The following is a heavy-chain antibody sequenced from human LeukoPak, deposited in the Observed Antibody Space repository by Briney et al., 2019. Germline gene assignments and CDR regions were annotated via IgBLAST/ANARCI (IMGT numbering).Heavy chain of an antibody. D-gene: IGHD3-22*01. Sequence: GGSLRLSCEASEFTVSNNYMSWVRQAPGKGLECVSLLYSGGTTYYADSVKGRFTISRDNSKNTLYLQMNSLTAEDTAVYYCARDVGFYYDSSGYPDYWGQGTLVTVSS. CDR2: LYSGGTT. V-gene: IGHV3-53*01. CDR1: EFTVSNNY. J-gene: IGHJ4*02. CDR3: ARDVGFYYDSSGYPDY.